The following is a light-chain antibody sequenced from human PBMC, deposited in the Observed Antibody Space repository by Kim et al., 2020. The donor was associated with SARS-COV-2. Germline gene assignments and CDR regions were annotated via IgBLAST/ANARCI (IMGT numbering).Light chain of an antibody. V-gene: IGKV3-11*01. Sequence: AGEGATLSCWTRQSVSTFLAWYQHKPGQAPRLLIHDASSRATGVPARFSASGSGTDFTLTIDSLQPEDCAVYYCQQRSNWPEGLTFGGGTKVDIK. CDR2: DAS. J-gene: IGKJ4*01. CDR3: QQRSNWPEGLT. CDR1: QSVSTF.